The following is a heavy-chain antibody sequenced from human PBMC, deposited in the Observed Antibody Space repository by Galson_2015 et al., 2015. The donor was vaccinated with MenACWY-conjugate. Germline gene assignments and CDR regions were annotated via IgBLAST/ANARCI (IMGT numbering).Heavy chain of an antibody. CDR3: TKAAARYSTSSAFNWFDP. J-gene: IGHJ5*02. Sequence: SLRLSCAASGFTFSNYWMHWVRQAPGKGLEWVSRVNSDGTGTTYADSVKGRFTISRDSAKNTLYLRMNSLRAEDTAIYYCTKAAARYSTSSAFNWFDPWGQGALVTVSS. CDR2: VNSDGTGT. V-gene: IGHV3-74*01. CDR1: GFTFSNYW. D-gene: IGHD6-6*01.